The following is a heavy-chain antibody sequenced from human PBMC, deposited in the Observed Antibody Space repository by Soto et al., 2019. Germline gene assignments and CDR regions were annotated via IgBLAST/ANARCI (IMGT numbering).Heavy chain of an antibody. D-gene: IGHD1-7*01. CDR1: GYTFSNDA. J-gene: IGHJ4*02. CDR2: GSAYNGNT. CDR3: ARASRYYWNYMMY. Sequence: QVQLVQSGAEVKKPGASVKVSCKASGYTFSNDAITWVRQAPGQGLEWMGWGSAYNGNTNYAQKFKGRVTKTTDTSTSTAYMEIRSLRYDATAVYFCARASRYYWNYMMYWGQGTLVTVSS. V-gene: IGHV1-18*01.